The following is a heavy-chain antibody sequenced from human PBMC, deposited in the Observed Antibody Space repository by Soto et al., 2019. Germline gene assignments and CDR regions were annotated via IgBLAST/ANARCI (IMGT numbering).Heavy chain of an antibody. Sequence: QVQLVESGGGVVQPGRSLRLSCAASGFTFSSYAMHWVRQAPGKGLEWGAVMSYDGSNKYYADSVKGRFTISRDNCKNTLYLQMNRLRAEDTAVYYCARDKSPYSSGWHNRHFDYWGQGTLVTVSS. D-gene: IGHD6-19*01. CDR1: GFTFSSYA. CDR2: MSYDGSNK. V-gene: IGHV3-30-3*01. J-gene: IGHJ4*02. CDR3: ARDKSPYSSGWHNRHFDY.